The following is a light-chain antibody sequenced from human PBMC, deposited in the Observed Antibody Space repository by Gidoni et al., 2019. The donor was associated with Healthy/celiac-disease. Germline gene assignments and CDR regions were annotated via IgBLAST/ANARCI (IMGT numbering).Light chain of an antibody. J-gene: IGKJ3*01. CDR3: QQYGGLPFT. V-gene: IGKV3-20*01. CDR2: GAS. Sequence: PGTLSLSPGERATLSCRANESVSTSYLAWYQQKPGQAPRLLIYGASSRATGIPDRFSGSGSGTDFTLTISRLEPEDFAVYYCQQYGGLPFTFXPXTKVDIK. CDR1: ESVSTSY.